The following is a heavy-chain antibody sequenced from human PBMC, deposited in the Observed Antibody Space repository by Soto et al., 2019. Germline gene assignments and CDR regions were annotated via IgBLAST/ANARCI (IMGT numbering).Heavy chain of an antibody. CDR3: ARRGSGATRGLHY. CDR2: INTDGSST. V-gene: IGHV3-74*01. Sequence: EVQLVESGGGLVQPGGSLRLSCAASGFTFSSYWMHWVRQAPGKGLVWISRINTDGSSTSYVDSVQGRFTISRDNGKNTLLLQRTSLRGEYTAVYYCARRGSGATRGLHYWGQGTLVTVSS. J-gene: IGHJ4*02. CDR1: GFTFSSYW. D-gene: IGHD2-15*01.